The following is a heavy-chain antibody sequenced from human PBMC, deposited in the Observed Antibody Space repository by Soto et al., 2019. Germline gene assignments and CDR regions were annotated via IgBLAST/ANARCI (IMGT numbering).Heavy chain of an antibody. CDR1: GFTFDDYA. Sequence: GGSLRLSCAASGFTFDDYAMHWVRQAPGKGLEWVSGISWNSGSIGYADSVKGRFTISRDNSKNTLYVQMNSLRAEDTAVYYCARGSSSWYAGLDYWGQGTLVTVSS. V-gene: IGHV3-9*01. D-gene: IGHD6-13*01. CDR3: ARGSSSWYAGLDY. CDR2: ISWNSGSI. J-gene: IGHJ4*02.